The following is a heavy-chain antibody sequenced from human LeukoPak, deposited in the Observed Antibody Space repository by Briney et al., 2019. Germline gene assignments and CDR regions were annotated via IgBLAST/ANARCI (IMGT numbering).Heavy chain of an antibody. V-gene: IGHV4-59*12. D-gene: IGHD3-10*01. CDR2: IYYSGIGST. J-gene: IGHJ5*02. Sequence: KPSETPSLTCTVSGGSISSYYWSWIRQPPGKGLEWIGYIYYSGIGSTNYNPSLKSRVTISVDTSKNQFSLKLSSVTAADTAVYYCARELGPDGSGSFDISDWFDPWGQGTLVTVSS. CDR3: ARELGPDGSGSFDISDWFDP. CDR1: GGSISSYY.